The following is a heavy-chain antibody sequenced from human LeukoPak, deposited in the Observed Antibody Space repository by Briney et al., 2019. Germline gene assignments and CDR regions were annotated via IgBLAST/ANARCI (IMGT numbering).Heavy chain of an antibody. CDR2: VYSGGST. CDR3: ARAPPEVLIDTYG. J-gene: IGHJ4*02. D-gene: IGHD2-8*01. CDR1: GFIVTNNY. V-gene: IGHV3-66*01. Sequence: GGSLRLSCTASGFIVTNNYINWVRQAPGKGLEWVSLVYSGGSTYYADSVKGRFTISRDNSKNMVYLQMNSLRAEDTAMYYCARAPPEVLIDTYGWAQEPLVTVSS.